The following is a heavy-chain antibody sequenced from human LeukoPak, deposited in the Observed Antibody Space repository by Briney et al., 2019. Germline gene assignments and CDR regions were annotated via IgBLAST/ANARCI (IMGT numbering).Heavy chain of an antibody. D-gene: IGHD2-2*01. V-gene: IGHV1-18*01. CDR3: ARYCSSASCYGTHAFDI. Sequence: ASVKVSCKASGYTFTSYGISWVRQAPGQGLEWMGWISAYNGNTNYAQKLQGRVTMTTDTSTSTAYMELRSLRSDDTAVYYCARYCSSASCYGTHAFDIWGQGTMVTVSS. CDR2: ISAYNGNT. CDR1: GYTFTSYG. J-gene: IGHJ3*02.